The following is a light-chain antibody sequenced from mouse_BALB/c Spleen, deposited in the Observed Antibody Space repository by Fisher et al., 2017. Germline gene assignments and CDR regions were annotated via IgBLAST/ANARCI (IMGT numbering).Light chain of an antibody. CDR2: YTS. CDR3: VQYAQFPYT. J-gene: IGKJ2*01. CDR1: QDISNY. Sequence: TQSPSSLSASLGDRVTISCRASQDISNYLNWYQQKPDGTVKLLIYYTSRLHSGVPSRFSGSGSGADYSLTISSLESEDFADYYCVQYAQFPYTFGGGTKLEIK. V-gene: IGKV10-94*03.